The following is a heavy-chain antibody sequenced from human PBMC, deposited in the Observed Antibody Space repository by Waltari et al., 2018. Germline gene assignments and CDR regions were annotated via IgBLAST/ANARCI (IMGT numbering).Heavy chain of an antibody. CDR2: VHHSGRT. V-gene: IGHV4-4*02. D-gene: IGHD2-2*01. Sequence: QVQLQEPGPGLVKPSGTLSLTCAVSGDSISSNYWWRWVRQSPGKGLEWIGQVHHSGRTHYNPSLQSRVTISVDKSKNQFSLNLNSVTAADTAVYYCAGDRAIGLFFDYWGQGTLVTVSS. CDR1: GDSISSNYW. J-gene: IGHJ4*02. CDR3: AGDRAIGLFFDY.